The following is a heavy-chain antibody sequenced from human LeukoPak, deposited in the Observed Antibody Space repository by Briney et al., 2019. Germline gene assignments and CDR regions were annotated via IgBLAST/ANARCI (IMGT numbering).Heavy chain of an antibody. D-gene: IGHD3-22*01. J-gene: IGHJ4*02. Sequence: ASVKVSCKASGYTFTGYYMYWVRQAPGQGLEWMGWINPNSGGTNYAQKFQGRVTMTRDTSISTAYMELSRLRSDDTAVYYCAAGDSSGYYFDYWGQGTLVTVSS. V-gene: IGHV1-2*02. CDR1: GYTFTGYY. CDR2: INPNSGGT. CDR3: AAGDSSGYYFDY.